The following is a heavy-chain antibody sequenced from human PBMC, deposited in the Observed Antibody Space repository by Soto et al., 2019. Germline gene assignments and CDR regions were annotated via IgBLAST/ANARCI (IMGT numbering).Heavy chain of an antibody. V-gene: IGHV4-59*08. CDR2: IYYSGST. J-gene: IGHJ5*02. Sequence: SETLSLTCTVSGGSISSYYWSWIRQPPGKGLEWIGYIYYSGSTNHNPSLKSRVTISLDTSRNQFSLKLSSVTAADTAVYYCARLKAVTGAADWFDPWGQGTLVTVSS. CDR1: GGSISSYY. CDR3: ARLKAVTGAADWFDP. D-gene: IGHD3-10*01.